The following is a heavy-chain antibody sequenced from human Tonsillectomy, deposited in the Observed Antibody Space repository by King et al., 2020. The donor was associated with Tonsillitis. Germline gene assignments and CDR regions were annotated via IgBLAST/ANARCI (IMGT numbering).Heavy chain of an antibody. CDR1: GFTFSSYA. Sequence: VQLVESGGGLVQPGGSLRLSCAASGFTFSSYAMSWVRQAPGKGLEWVSAISGSGGSTNYADSVKGRFTISRDNSKNTLYLQMNSLRAEDTAVYYCAKVVRGQEQLVSPAFDIWGQGTMVTVSS. V-gene: IGHV3-23*04. CDR2: ISGSGGST. D-gene: IGHD6-13*01. J-gene: IGHJ3*02. CDR3: AKVVRGQEQLVSPAFDI.